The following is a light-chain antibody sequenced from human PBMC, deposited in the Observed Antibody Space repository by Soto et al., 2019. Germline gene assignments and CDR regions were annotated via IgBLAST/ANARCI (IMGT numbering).Light chain of an antibody. Sequence: QSVLTQPPSASGSPGQSVTISCTGTGSDVGAYNYVSWYQQHPGKAPKLMIYAVTKRPSGVPDRFSGSKSGNTASLTVSGLQAEDEADYYCSSYAGSNNLLFGGGTQLTVL. CDR1: GSDVGAYNY. CDR3: SSYAGSNNLL. J-gene: IGLJ2*01. CDR2: AVT. V-gene: IGLV2-8*01.